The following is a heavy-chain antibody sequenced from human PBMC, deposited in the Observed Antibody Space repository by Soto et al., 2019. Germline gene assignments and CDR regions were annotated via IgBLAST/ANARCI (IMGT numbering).Heavy chain of an antibody. CDR2: MSSDGSKI. CDR1: GFDFTHYA. CDR3: AKDEGVGGTLGLFDY. V-gene: IGHV3-30*18. J-gene: IGHJ4*01. D-gene: IGHD1-26*01. Sequence: QVQLVESGGGAVQPGESLRLSCVASGFDFTHYAMHWVRQAPGKGLESVAVMSSDGSKIHHTDSVKGRFTISRDNSKNTLYLQMNSLRKEDTAVYFCAKDEGVGGTLGLFDYWGHGTLVSVSS.